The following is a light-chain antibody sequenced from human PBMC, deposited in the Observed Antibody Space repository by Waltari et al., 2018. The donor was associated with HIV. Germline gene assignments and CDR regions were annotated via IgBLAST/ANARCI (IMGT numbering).Light chain of an antibody. Sequence: DIQMTQSPSSLSASVGDRVTIACRASQSIATYLNWYHQKPGKAPKLVIYATSALQSGVPSRFSGSGSGTDFTLTIGSLQPEDFGTYYCQQSYSVPFTFGPGTKVEIK. CDR3: QQSYSVPFT. CDR1: QSIATY. V-gene: IGKV1-39*01. CDR2: ATS. J-gene: IGKJ3*01.